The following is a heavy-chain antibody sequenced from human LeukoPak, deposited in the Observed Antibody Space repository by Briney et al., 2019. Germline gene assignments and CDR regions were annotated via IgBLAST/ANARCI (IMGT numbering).Heavy chain of an antibody. V-gene: IGHV1-2*06. CDR1: GYTFTAHY. CDR2: INPDSGGT. Sequence: ASVKVSCKAFGYTFTAHYTHWVRQAPGQRLEWMGRINPDSGGTNYAQKFQDRVIMTRDTSISTAYMELSRLRSDDTAVYYCARPFSTSWYVVDYWGQGTLVTVSS. CDR3: ARPFSTSWYVVDY. D-gene: IGHD6-13*01. J-gene: IGHJ4*02.